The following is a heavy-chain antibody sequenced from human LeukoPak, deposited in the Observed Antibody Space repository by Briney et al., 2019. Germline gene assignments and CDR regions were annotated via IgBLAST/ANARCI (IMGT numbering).Heavy chain of an antibody. CDR1: GGSISSGDYY. Sequence: SQTLSLTCTVSGGSISSGDYYWSWIRQLPGKGLEWIGYIYYSGSTYYNPSLKSRVTISVDTSKNQFSLKLSSVTAADTAVYYCARLDSGSYVGYWGQGTLVTVSS. V-gene: IGHV4-30-4*08. CDR3: ARLDSGSYVGY. D-gene: IGHD3-10*01. CDR2: IYYSGST. J-gene: IGHJ4*02.